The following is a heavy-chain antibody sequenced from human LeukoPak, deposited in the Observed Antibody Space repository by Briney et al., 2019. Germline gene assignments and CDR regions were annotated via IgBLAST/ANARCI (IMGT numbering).Heavy chain of an antibody. D-gene: IGHD3-10*01. V-gene: IGHV3-30-3*01. J-gene: IGHJ4*02. CDR3: AGCGTGL. CDR1: GFTFSSYA. Sequence: GGSLRLSCAASGFTFSSYAMHWVRQAPGKGLEWVAVISYDGSNKYYADSVKGRFTISRDNSKNTLYLQMNSLRAEDTAVYYCAGCGTGLWGQGTLVTVSS. CDR2: ISYDGSNK.